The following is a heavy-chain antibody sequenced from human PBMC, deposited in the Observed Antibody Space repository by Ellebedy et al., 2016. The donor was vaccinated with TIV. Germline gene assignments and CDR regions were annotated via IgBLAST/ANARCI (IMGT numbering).Heavy chain of an antibody. J-gene: IGHJ4*02. CDR2: INAGNGNT. CDR3: ARKSLYSSGWFDY. CDR1: GYTFTSYY. D-gene: IGHD6-19*01. V-gene: IGHV1-3*01. Sequence: ASVKVSCKASGYTFTSYYITWVRQAPGQRLEWMGWINAGNGNTKYSQKFQGRVTITRDTSASTAYMELSSLRSEDTAVYYCARKSLYSSGWFDYWGQGTLVTVSS.